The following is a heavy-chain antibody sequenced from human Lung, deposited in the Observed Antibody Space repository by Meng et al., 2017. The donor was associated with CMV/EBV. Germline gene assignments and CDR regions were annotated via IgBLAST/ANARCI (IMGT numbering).Heavy chain of an antibody. Sequence: SXXVSCKASGYTFTSYYMHWVRQAPGQGLEWMGIINPSGGSTSYAQKFQGRVTMTRDTSTSTVYMELSSLRSEDTAVYYCARDSGSRNFDYWGQGTLVTVSS. CDR3: ARDSGSRNFDY. D-gene: IGHD1-26*01. J-gene: IGHJ4*02. V-gene: IGHV1-46*01. CDR1: GYTFTSYY. CDR2: INPSGGST.